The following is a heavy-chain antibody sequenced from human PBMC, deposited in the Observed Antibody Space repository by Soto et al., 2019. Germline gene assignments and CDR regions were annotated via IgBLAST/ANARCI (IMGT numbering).Heavy chain of an antibody. J-gene: IGHJ4*02. Sequence: GGSLRLSCAASGFTFSDHYMDWVRQAPGKGLEWVGRTRNKAKTCTTEYAACVKGRFTISRDDSKNSLYLQMNSLKTEDTAVYYCASALSDSSGYYYFDYWGQGTLVTVSS. D-gene: IGHD3-22*01. CDR2: TRNKAKTCTT. CDR1: GFTFSDHY. V-gene: IGHV3-72*01. CDR3: ASALSDSSGYYYFDY.